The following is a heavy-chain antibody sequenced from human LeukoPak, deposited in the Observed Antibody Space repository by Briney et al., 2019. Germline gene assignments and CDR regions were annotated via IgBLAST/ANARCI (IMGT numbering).Heavy chain of an antibody. CDR1: GHSISSGYY. Sequence: SETLTLTCSVSGHSISSGYYWGWIRQPPGKGLEWIGTIYHSGSTYYNSSLKSRVTVSVDTSKNQFSLKLSSVTAADTAVYYCAREYSGYDSPLDYWGQGTLVTVSS. CDR2: IYHSGST. V-gene: IGHV4-38-2*02. D-gene: IGHD5-12*01. CDR3: AREYSGYDSPLDY. J-gene: IGHJ4*02.